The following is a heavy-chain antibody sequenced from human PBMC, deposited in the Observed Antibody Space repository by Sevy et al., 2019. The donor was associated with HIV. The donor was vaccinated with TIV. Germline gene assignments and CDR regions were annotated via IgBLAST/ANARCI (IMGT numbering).Heavy chain of an antibody. CDR3: ACLAAAGTGYFDY. Sequence: GGSLRLSCAASGFTFSSYSMNWVRQAPGKGLEWVSSISSSSSYINYADSVKGRFTISRDNAKNSLYLQMNSLRAEDTAVYYCACLAAAGTGYFDYWGQGTLVSVSS. V-gene: IGHV3-21*01. CDR1: GFTFSSYS. J-gene: IGHJ4*02. CDR2: ISSSSSYI. D-gene: IGHD6-13*01.